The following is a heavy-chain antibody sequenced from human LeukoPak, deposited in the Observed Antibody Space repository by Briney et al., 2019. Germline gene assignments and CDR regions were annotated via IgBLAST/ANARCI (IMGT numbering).Heavy chain of an antibody. CDR2: IYHSGST. CDR1: GGSISSGGYS. Sequence: SQTLSLTCAVSGGSISSGGYSWSWIRQPPGKGLEWIGYIYHSGSTNYNPSLKSRVTISVDTSKNQFSLKLSSVTAADTAVYYCARRDTVVTRYERVGAFDIWGQGTMVTVSS. D-gene: IGHD4-23*01. CDR3: ARRDTVVTRYERVGAFDI. V-gene: IGHV4-30-2*01. J-gene: IGHJ3*02.